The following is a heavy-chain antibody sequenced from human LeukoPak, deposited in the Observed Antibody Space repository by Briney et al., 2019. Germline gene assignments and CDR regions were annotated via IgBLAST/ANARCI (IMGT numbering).Heavy chain of an antibody. CDR3: ARDVVDTAMVPDAFDI. D-gene: IGHD5-18*01. V-gene: IGHV3-21*01. CDR2: ISSSSSYI. J-gene: IGHJ3*02. Sequence: PGGSLRLSCAASGFTFSSYSMNWFRQAPGKGLEWVSSISSSSSYIYYADSVKGRFTISRDNAKNSLYLQMNSLRAEDTAVYYCARDVVDTAMVPDAFDIWGRGTMVTVSS. CDR1: GFTFSSYS.